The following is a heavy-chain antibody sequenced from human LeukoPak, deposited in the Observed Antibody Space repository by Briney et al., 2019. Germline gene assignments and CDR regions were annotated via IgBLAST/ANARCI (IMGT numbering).Heavy chain of an antibody. CDR3: AKDNYYGSSAVIDY. Sequence: PGRSLRLSCAASGFTFSSYAMHWVRQAPGKGLEWVAVISYDGSNKYYADSVKGRFTISRDNSKNTLYLQMNSLRAGDTAAFYCAKDNYYGSSAVIDYWGQGTLVTVSS. CDR1: GFTFSSYA. J-gene: IGHJ4*02. CDR2: ISYDGSNK. D-gene: IGHD3-22*01. V-gene: IGHV3-30-3*01.